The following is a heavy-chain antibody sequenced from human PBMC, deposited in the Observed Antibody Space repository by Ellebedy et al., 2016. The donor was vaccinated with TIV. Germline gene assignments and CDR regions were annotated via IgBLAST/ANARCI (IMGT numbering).Heavy chain of an antibody. D-gene: IGHD3-3*01. CDR3: ARDGSEWSRDY. CDR1: GFTFNIAG. J-gene: IGHJ4*02. CDR2: IVFSGTAA. V-gene: IGHV3-21*01. Sequence: GGPLRLSXAASGFTFNIAGMTWVRQAPGKGLEWVGTIVFSGTAAYYSDSVKGRFIISRDNAKNSLFLQMNSLRVEDTAVYYCARDGSEWSRDYWGQGTLVTVSS.